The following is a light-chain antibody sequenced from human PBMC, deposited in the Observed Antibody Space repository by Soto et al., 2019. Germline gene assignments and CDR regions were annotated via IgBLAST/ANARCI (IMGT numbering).Light chain of an antibody. J-gene: IGKJ2*01. CDR1: QSVNSNY. Sequence: EIVLTQSPGTLSLSPGERATLSCRASQSVNSNYLAWYQQRPGQAPRVLIYGASSRATGLPDRFSGSGSGTDFTLTISRLQPEDFAVYFCHHYGNSPPNPFAQGTKLEIK. CDR2: GAS. V-gene: IGKV3-20*01. CDR3: HHYGNSPPNP.